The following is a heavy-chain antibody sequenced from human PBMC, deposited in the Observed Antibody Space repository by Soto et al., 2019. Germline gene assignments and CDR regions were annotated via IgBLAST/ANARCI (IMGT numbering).Heavy chain of an antibody. D-gene: IGHD2-15*01. CDR2: IYPGDSDT. J-gene: IGHJ4*02. V-gene: IGHV5-51*01. CDR3: ARVNLGYCSGGSCYPAEGYYFDY. Sequence: GESLKISCKGAGYSFTSYWIGWVRQMPGKGLEWMGIIYPGDSDTRYSPSFQGQVTISADKSISTAYLQWSSLKASDTAMYYCARVNLGYCSGGSCYPAEGYYFDYWGQGTLVTVSS. CDR1: GYSFTSYW.